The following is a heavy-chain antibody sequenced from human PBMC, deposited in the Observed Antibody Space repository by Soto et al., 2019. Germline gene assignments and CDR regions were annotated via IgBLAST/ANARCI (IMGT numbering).Heavy chain of an antibody. Sequence: GASVKVSCKASGYTFTSYAMHWVRQAPGQRLEWMGWINAGNGNTKYSQKFQGRVTITRDTSASTAYMELSSLRSEDTAVYYCARDLSGRNWFDPWGQGTLVTVSS. CDR3: ARDLSGRNWFDP. CDR1: GYTFTSYA. J-gene: IGHJ5*02. V-gene: IGHV1-3*01. CDR2: INAGNGNT.